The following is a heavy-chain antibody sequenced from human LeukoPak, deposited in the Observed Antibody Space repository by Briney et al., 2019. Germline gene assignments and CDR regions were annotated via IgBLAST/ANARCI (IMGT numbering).Heavy chain of an antibody. J-gene: IGHJ4*02. CDR1: GGSISSGGYS. CDR3: ARDLTGTLLY. V-gene: IGHV4-30-2*01. D-gene: IGHD1-20*01. CDR2: IYHSGST. Sequence: SETLSLTCAVSGGSISSGGYSWSWIRQPPGKGLEWIGYIYHSGSTYYNPSLKSRVTISVDRSKNQFSLKLSSVTAADTAVYYCARDLTGTLLYWGQGTLVTVSS.